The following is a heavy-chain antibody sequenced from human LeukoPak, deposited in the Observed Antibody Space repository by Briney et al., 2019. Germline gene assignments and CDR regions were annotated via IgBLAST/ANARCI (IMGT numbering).Heavy chain of an antibody. CDR1: GGSIGSGNYN. CDR2: IYYSGNT. D-gene: IGHD2-2*01. CDR3: ARDYCSSSSCYHYFDF. J-gene: IGHJ4*02. V-gene: IGHV4-30-4*08. Sequence: PSETLSLTCTVSGGSIGSGNYNWNWIRQPPGKGLEWIGYIYYSGNTYYNPSLKSRATISLDTSKNQFSLKLNSVTAADAAVYYCARDYCSSSSCYHYFDFWGQGALVTVSS.